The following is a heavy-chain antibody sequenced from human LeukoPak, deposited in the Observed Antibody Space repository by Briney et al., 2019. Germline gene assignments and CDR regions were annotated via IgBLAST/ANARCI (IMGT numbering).Heavy chain of an antibody. V-gene: IGHV3-7*01. Sequence: GGSLRLSCAASGFTFSSYWMSRVRQAPGKGLEWVANIKQDGSEKYYVDSVKGRFTISRDNAKNSLYLQMNSLRAEDTAVCYCASRRFLEWLSSPFDYWGQGTLVTVSS. J-gene: IGHJ4*02. D-gene: IGHD3-3*01. CDR2: IKQDGSEK. CDR1: GFTFSSYW. CDR3: ASRRFLEWLSSPFDY.